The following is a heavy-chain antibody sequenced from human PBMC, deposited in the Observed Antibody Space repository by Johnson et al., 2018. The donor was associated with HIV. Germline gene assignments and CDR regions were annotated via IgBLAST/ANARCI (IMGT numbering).Heavy chain of an antibody. J-gene: IGHJ3*02. V-gene: IGHV3-33*03. CDR1: GFIFNIYG. CDR2: LWYDGTTA. CDR3: AKTGGGAALDS. D-gene: IGHD3-16*01. Sequence: QVQLVESGGGVVQPGTSLRLSCTASGFIFNIYGMHWVRQAPGKGLEWVAILWYDGTTAFYADSVKGRFTISRDTSKKMLYLQMNSLRVDDTAVYYCAKTGGGAALDSWGQGTMVTVSS.